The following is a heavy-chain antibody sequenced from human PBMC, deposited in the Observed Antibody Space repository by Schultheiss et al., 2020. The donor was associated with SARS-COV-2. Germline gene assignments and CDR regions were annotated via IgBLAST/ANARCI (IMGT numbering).Heavy chain of an antibody. CDR2: ISYDGSNK. V-gene: IGHV3-30*01. J-gene: IGHJ5*02. Sequence: GGSLRLSCAASGFTFSSYSMHWVRQAPGKGLEWVAVISYDGSNKYYADSVKGRFTISRDNSKNTLYLQMNSLRAEDTAVYYCARDPVGFNWNYEWFDPWGQGTLVTVSS. CDR1: GFTFSSYS. D-gene: IGHD1-7*01. CDR3: ARDPVGFNWNYEWFDP.